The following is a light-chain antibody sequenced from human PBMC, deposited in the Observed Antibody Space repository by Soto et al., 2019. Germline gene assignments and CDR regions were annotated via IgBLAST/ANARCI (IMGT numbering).Light chain of an antibody. CDR2: KAS. CDR3: QQYNSS. CDR1: QSINNW. V-gene: IGKV1-5*03. J-gene: IGKJ1*01. Sequence: DIQMTQSPSTLSASVGDRVTITCRASQSINNWLAWYQQKPGKAPKLLIYKASSLESGFPSRFSGSGSGTEFTLTISSLQPDDLATYYCQQYNSSFGQGTKVEIK.